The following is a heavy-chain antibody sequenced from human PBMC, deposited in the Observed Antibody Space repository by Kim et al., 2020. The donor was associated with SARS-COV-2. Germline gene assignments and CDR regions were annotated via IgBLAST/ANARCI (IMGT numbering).Heavy chain of an antibody. CDR1: GFTFSNHA. V-gene: IGHV3-23*01. Sequence: GGSLRLSCAASGFTFSNHAMSWVRQAPGKGLEWVSTVTGSGSNTYYADSAKGRFTISRDNSKNTLYMQRNSLSVEDTALYYCTKGHSSSWGQGTLVTVS. D-gene: IGHD6-6*01. CDR3: TKGHSSS. J-gene: IGHJ4*02. CDR2: VTGSGSNT.